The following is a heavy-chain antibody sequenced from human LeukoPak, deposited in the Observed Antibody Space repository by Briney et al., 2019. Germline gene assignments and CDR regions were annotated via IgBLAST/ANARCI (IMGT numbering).Heavy chain of an antibody. CDR3: ARTAILSSSWYDY. V-gene: IGHV1-3*01. CDR2: INAGNGNT. D-gene: IGHD6-13*01. CDR1: GYTFTSYA. Sequence: GASVTVSCKASGYTFTSYAMHWVRQAPGQRLEWMGWINAGNGNTKYSQKFQGRVTITRDTSASTAYMELSSLRSEDTAVYCCARTAILSSSWYDYWGQGTLVTVSS. J-gene: IGHJ4*02.